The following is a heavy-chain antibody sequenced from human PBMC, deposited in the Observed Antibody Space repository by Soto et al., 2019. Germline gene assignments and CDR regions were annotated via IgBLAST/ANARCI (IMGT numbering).Heavy chain of an antibody. V-gene: IGHV3-23*01. D-gene: IGHD6-13*01. CDR2: ISGSGGST. Sequence: GGSLRLSCAASGFTFSSYAMSWVRQAPGKGLEWVSAISGSGGSTYYADSVKGRFTISRDNSKNTLYLQMNSLRAEDTAVYYCARGLAAAGLFGFGPWGQGTLVTVSS. CDR1: GFTFSSYA. J-gene: IGHJ5*02. CDR3: ARGLAAAGLFGFGP.